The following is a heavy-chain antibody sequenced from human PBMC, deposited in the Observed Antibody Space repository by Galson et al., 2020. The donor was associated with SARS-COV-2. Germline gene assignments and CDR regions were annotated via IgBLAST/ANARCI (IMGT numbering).Heavy chain of an antibody. J-gene: IGHJ4*02. D-gene: IGHD4-17*01. CDR1: GYTFIQYE. CDR2: ISRSSISL. V-gene: IGHV3-48*03. Sequence: GESLKISCVTSGYTFIQYEMNWVRQAPGKGLEWLSYISRSSISLYYADSVKGRFTISSDYAKNTLYLHMDDLRAEDTAVYYCARARSGFDDTTAPASWGQGTLVAVSS. CDR3: ARARSGFDDTTAPAS.